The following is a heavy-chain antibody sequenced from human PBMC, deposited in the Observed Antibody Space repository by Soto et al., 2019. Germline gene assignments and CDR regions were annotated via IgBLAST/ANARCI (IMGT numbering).Heavy chain of an antibody. CDR1: GFTFSSYD. CDR3: AIDARRGGGDAFDI. Sequence: EVQLVESGGGLVQPGGSLRLSCAASGFTFSSYDMHWVRQATGKGLEWVSAIGTAGDTYYPGSVKGRITISREDAKNSWYLQMNSLRAGDTAVYYCAIDARRGGGDAFDIWGQGTMVTVSS. V-gene: IGHV3-13*04. D-gene: IGHD3-16*01. J-gene: IGHJ3*02. CDR2: IGTAGDT.